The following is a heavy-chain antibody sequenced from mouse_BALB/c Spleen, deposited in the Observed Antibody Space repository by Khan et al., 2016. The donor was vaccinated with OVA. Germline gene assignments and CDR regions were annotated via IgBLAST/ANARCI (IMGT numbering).Heavy chain of an antibody. CDR3: ARSPFYAMDY. Sequence: QVQLQQSGPELVRPGASVKMSCKASGYTFTSYWMHWVKQRPGQSLEWIGMIVPSNSENRLNQKFKDKATLHVEQSSNTAYMQRSSLTSEDSAVYSCARSPFYAMDYWGQGTSVTVSS. CDR1: GYTFTSYW. CDR2: IVPSNSEN. V-gene: IGHV1S127*01. J-gene: IGHJ4*01.